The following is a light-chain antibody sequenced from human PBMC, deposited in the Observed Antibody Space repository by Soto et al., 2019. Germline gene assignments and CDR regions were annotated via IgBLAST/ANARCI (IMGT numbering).Light chain of an antibody. CDR1: SGHSNYA. Sequence: QLVLTQSPSASASLGASVKLTCTLSSGHSNYAIAWHQQQSEKGPRYLMKLNSDGSHSKGDGIPDRFSGSSSGAERYLTISSLPYEEEADYYWQTWGSGIVVFGGGTKLTVL. CDR2: LNSDGSH. V-gene: IGLV4-69*01. J-gene: IGLJ2*01. CDR3: QTWGSGIVV.